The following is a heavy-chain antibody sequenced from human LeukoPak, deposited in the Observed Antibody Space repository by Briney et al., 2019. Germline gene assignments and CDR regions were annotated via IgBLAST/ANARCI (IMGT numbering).Heavy chain of an antibody. V-gene: IGHV1-69-2*01. D-gene: IGHD1-26*01. CDR2: VDPEDGET. CDR1: GYTFTDYY. CDR3: ATDTTTYYYHY. Sequence: ASVKISCKVSGYTFTDYYMHWVQQAPGKGLEWMGLVDPEDGETIYAEEFQGRVTITADTSTDTAYMELSSLRSEDTAVYYCATDTTTYYYHYWGQGTLVTVSS. J-gene: IGHJ4*02.